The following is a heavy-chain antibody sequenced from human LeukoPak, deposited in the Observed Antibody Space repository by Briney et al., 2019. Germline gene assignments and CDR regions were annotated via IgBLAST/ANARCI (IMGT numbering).Heavy chain of an antibody. Sequence: GASVKVSCKASGYTFTSYGISWVRQAPGRGLEWMGWISAYNGNTNYAQKLQGRVTMTTDTSTSTAYMELRSLRSDDTAVYYCARDLGYCSSTSCYVWDPDYYYGMDVWGQGTTVTVSS. CDR2: ISAYNGNT. CDR3: ARDLGYCSSTSCYVWDPDYYYGMDV. D-gene: IGHD2-2*01. V-gene: IGHV1-18*01. J-gene: IGHJ6*02. CDR1: GYTFTSYG.